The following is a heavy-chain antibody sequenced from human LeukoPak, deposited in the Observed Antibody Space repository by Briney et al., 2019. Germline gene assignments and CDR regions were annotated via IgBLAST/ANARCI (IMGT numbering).Heavy chain of an antibody. CDR1: GFILSDYY. Sequence: PGGSLRLSCAASGFILSDYYMSWIRQAPGKGLEWVSYISSSSSTIYYADSVKGRFTISRDNAKNSLYLQMNSLRAEDTAVYYCARGGGYGDYSFDYWGQGTLVTVSS. V-gene: IGHV3-11*04. J-gene: IGHJ4*02. CDR2: ISSSSSTI. CDR3: ARGGGYGDYSFDY. D-gene: IGHD4-17*01.